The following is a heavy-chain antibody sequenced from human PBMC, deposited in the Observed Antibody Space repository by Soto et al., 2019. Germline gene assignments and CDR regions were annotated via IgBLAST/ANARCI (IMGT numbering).Heavy chain of an antibody. V-gene: IGHV4-34*01. CDR3: ARKPGTVKYTHAAFDI. Sequence: SGTLSITCSVYVWSLSGYYWSGIRQPPGKGLEWIGEINHSGSTNYNPSLKSRVTISVDTSKNQFSLKLSSVTAADTAVYYCARKPGTVKYTHAAFDIWGQGTMVTVSS. CDR1: VWSLSGYY. J-gene: IGHJ3*02. D-gene: IGHD7-27*01. CDR2: INHSGST.